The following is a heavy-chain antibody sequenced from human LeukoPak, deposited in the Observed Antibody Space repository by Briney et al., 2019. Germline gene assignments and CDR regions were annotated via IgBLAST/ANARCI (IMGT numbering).Heavy chain of an antibody. V-gene: IGHV4-34*01. CDR1: GGSISGYY. J-gene: IGHJ6*03. CDR2: INHSGST. D-gene: IGHD2-2*01. Sequence: SETLSLTCTVSGGSISGYYWSWIRQPPGKGLEWIGEINHSGSTNYNPSLKSRVTISVDTSKNQFSLKLSSVTAADTAVYYCASLPATRHYYYYYMDVWGKGTTVTVSS. CDR3: ASLPATRHYYYYYMDV.